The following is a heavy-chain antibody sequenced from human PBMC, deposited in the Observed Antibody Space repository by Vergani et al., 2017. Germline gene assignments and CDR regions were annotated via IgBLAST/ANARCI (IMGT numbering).Heavy chain of an antibody. J-gene: IGHJ4*02. CDR1: GGSISSSNW. CDR2: IYHSGST. D-gene: IGHD3-10*01. V-gene: IGHV4-4*02. CDR3: ARVLRGGSGSYDFDY. Sequence: QVQLQESGPGLVKPSGTLSLTCAVSGGSISSSNWWSWVRQPPGKWLEWIGEIYHSGSTNYNPSLKSRVTISVDKSKNQFSLKLSSVTAADTAVYYCARVLRGGSGSYDFDYWGQGTLVTVSS.